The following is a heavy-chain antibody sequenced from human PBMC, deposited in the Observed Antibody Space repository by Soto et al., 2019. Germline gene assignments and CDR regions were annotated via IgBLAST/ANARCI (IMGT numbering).Heavy chain of an antibody. D-gene: IGHD4-17*01. J-gene: IGHJ4*02. Sequence: QITLKESGPTLVKPTQTLTLTCTFSGFSLRTSGVGVGWIRQPPGKALEWLALIYWDDGKRYSPSLKSRLTNTTETSTHQVVLRMTPMDPVDTATYYWAPLTTGGFYFDYWGQGTLVTVSS. V-gene: IGHV2-5*02. CDR3: APLTTGGFYFDY. CDR2: IYWDDGK. CDR1: GFSLRTSGVG.